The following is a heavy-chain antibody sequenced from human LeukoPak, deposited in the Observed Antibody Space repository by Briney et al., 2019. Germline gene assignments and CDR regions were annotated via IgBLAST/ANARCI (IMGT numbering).Heavy chain of an antibody. D-gene: IGHD3-3*01. CDR2: IYYSGST. CDR3: ARAPRDTIFGVVTAFDY. Sequence: KPSETLSLTCTVSGGSISSYFWSWIRQPPGKGLEWIGYIYYSGSTNYNPSLKSRVTISVDTSKNQFSLKLSSVTAADTAVYYCARAPRDTIFGVVTAFDYWGQGTLVTVSS. V-gene: IGHV4-59*01. CDR1: GGSISSYF. J-gene: IGHJ4*02.